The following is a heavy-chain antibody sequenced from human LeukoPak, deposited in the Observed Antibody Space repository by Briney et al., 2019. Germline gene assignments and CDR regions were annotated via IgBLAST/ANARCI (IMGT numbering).Heavy chain of an antibody. CDR2: IYYSGST. V-gene: IGHV4-59*01. Sequence: SETLSLTCTVSGGSISSYYWSWIRQPPGKGLEWIGYIYYSGSTNYNPSLKSRVTISVDTSKNQFSLKLSPVTAADTAVYYCATTYYYDSSGYYYYGMDVWGQGTTVTVSS. J-gene: IGHJ6*02. D-gene: IGHD3-22*01. CDR1: GGSISSYY. CDR3: ATTYYYDSSGYYYYGMDV.